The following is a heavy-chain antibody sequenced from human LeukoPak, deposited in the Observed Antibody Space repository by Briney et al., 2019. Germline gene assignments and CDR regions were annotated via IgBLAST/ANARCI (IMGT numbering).Heavy chain of an antibody. CDR3: ARVVGGSYYFDY. CDR2: INPNSGGT. CDR1: GYTFTGYY. V-gene: IGHV1-2*02. Sequence: ASVKVSCKASGYTFTGYYIHWVRQAPGQGLEWMGWINPNSGGTNYAQKLQGRVTMTTDTSTSTAYMELRSLRSDDTAVYYCARVVGGSYYFDYWGQGTLVTVSS. D-gene: IGHD1-26*01. J-gene: IGHJ4*02.